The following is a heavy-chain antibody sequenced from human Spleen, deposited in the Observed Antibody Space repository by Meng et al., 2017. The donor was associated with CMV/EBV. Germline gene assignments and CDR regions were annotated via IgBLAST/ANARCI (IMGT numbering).Heavy chain of an antibody. D-gene: IGHD3-10*01. J-gene: IGHJ4*02. CDR2: ISSSGSTR. CDR3: ARDVDRGSYGSGFDF. Sequence: GESLKISCAASGFTFDDYGMSWVRQAPGKGLEWVSHISSSGSTRYYADSVKGRFTISRDNAKKSLYLQMNSLRAEDTAMYYCARDVDRGSYGSGFDFWGQGTLVTVSS. V-gene: IGHV3-11*04. CDR1: GFTFDDYG.